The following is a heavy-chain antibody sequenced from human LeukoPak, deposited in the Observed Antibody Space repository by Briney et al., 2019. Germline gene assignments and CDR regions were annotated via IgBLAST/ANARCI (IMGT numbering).Heavy chain of an antibody. CDR3: ARDRGDYYMDV. Sequence: SETLSLACTVSGGSISTSTGYYWDWIRQPPGKGLEYIGSIYYSGNTYYNPSLKSRVTMSVDTSSNQFSLKLTSVTAADTAVYYCARDRGDYYMDVWGKGTTVTVSS. V-gene: IGHV4-39*07. CDR1: GGSISTSTGYY. CDR2: IYYSGNT. J-gene: IGHJ6*03.